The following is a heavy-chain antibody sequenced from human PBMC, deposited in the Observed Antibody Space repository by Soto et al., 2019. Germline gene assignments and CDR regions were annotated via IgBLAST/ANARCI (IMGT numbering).Heavy chain of an antibody. CDR2: ISAYNGDT. CDR3: ARVIEYSGWYNDY. D-gene: IGHD6-19*01. Sequence: ASVRVSCKASGYTFTNYGITWVRQAPGQGLEWMGWISAYNGDTHYTQRLQGRVTMTTDTSTSTAYMELRGLRSDDTAVYYCARVIEYSGWYNDYWGQGTLVTVSS. CDR1: GYTFTNYG. J-gene: IGHJ4*02. V-gene: IGHV1-18*01.